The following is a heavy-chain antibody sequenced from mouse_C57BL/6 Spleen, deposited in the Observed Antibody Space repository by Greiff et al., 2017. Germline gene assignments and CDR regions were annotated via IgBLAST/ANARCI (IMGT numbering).Heavy chain of an antibody. V-gene: IGHV1-64*01. CDR3: ARGGERNAMDY. CDR2: IHPNSGST. CDR1: GYTFTSYW. J-gene: IGHJ4*01. Sequence: QVQLQQPGAELVKPGASVKLSCKASGYTFTSYWMHWVKQRPGQGLEWIGMIHPNSGSTNYNEKFKSKATLTVDKSSSTAYMQLSSLTSEDSAVYYWARGGERNAMDYWGQGTSVTVSS.